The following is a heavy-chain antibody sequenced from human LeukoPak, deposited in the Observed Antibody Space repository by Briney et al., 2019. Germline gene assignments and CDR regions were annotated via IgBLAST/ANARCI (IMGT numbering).Heavy chain of an antibody. Sequence: PGGSLRLSCAASGFTFSDYYMSWVRQAPGKGLEWVANIKQDGSEKYYVDPVKGRFTISRDNAKNSLYLQMNSLRAEDTAVYYCARDFGLNIVVAYYYGMDVWGQGTTVTVSS. J-gene: IGHJ6*02. CDR3: ARDFGLNIVVAYYYGMDV. D-gene: IGHD2-2*01. CDR1: GFTFSDYY. CDR2: IKQDGSEK. V-gene: IGHV3-7*01.